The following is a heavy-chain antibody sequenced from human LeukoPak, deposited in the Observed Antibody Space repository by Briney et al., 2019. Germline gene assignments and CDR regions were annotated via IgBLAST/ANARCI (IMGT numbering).Heavy chain of an antibody. Sequence: PGGSLRLSCAASGFTFSSYAMHWVRQAPGKGLEWVAIISYDGNNKYYADSVKGRFTISRDNSKNTLYLQMNSLRAEDTAVYYCARAKNWEFDYWGQGTLVTVSS. D-gene: IGHD7-27*01. V-gene: IGHV3-30*04. J-gene: IGHJ4*02. CDR3: ARAKNWEFDY. CDR1: GFTFSSYA. CDR2: ISYDGNNK.